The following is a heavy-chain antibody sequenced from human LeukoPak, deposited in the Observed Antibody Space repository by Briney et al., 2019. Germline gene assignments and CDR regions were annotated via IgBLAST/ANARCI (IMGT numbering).Heavy chain of an antibody. D-gene: IGHD6-19*01. CDR3: AKDGSGCFDY. J-gene: IGHJ4*02. Sequence: PGGSLRLSCAASGFTFSSYGMHWFRQAPGKGLEWVAVISYDGSNKYYADSVKGRFTISRDNSKNTLYLQMNSLRVEDTAVYYCAKDGSGCFDYWGQGTLVTVSS. CDR1: GFTFSSYG. V-gene: IGHV3-30*18. CDR2: ISYDGSNK.